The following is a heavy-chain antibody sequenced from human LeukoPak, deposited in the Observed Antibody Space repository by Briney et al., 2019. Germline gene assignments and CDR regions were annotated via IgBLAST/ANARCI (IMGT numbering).Heavy chain of an antibody. Sequence: ASVKVSCKASGYTFTSYDVNWVRQAPGQGLEWMGWISTYNGDTNYTQKLQDRLTMTTDTSTSTAYMELRSLRSDDTAVYYCARDRGVNYGDYEKDAFDIWGQGTMVTVSS. CDR1: GYTFTSYD. V-gene: IGHV1-18*01. CDR2: ISTYNGDT. J-gene: IGHJ3*02. D-gene: IGHD4-17*01. CDR3: ARDRGVNYGDYEKDAFDI.